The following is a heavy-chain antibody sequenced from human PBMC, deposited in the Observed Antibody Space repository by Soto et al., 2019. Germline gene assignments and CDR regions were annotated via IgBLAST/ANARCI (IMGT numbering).Heavy chain of an antibody. V-gene: IGHV3-30*18. CDR2: ISYDGSNK. CDR1: GFTFSSYG. J-gene: IGHJ6*02. CDR3: AKDRGTYYYYGMDV. D-gene: IGHD3-10*01. Sequence: GGSLRLSCPAPGFTFSSYGMHWVRQAPGKGLEWVAVISYDGSNKYYADSVKGRFTISRDNSKNTLYLQMNSLRAEDTAVYYSAKDRGTYYYYGMDVWGQGTTVTVSS.